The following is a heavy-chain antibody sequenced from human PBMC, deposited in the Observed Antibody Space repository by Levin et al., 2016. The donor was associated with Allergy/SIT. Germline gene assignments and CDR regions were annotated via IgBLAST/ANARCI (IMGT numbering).Heavy chain of an antibody. V-gene: IGHV1-8*02. CDR1: GYTFTSYG. D-gene: IGHD1-26*01. CDR3: ARGYDSGTYSLDS. J-gene: IGHJ4*02. CDR2: MHPANGYT. Sequence: ASVKVSCKTSGYTFTSYGISWVRQAPGQGLEWMGFMHPANGYTEYTQKFQGRLTMTRDTSTSTAYLELSSLTSEDTAVYYCARGYDSGTYSLDSWGQGTLVTVSS.